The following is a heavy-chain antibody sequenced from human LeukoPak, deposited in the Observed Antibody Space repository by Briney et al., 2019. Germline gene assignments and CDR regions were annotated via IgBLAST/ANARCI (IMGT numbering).Heavy chain of an antibody. CDR1: GGSISSYY. CDR3: ARVKYYDSSGYPRAFDI. V-gene: IGHV4-59*01. J-gene: IGHJ3*02. D-gene: IGHD3-22*01. Sequence: PSETLSLTCTVSGGSISSYYWSWIRQPPGKGLEWIGYIYYSGSTNYNPSLKSRVTISVDTSKNQFSLKLSSVTAADTAVYYCARVKYYDSSGYPRAFDIWGQGTMVTVPS. CDR2: IYYSGST.